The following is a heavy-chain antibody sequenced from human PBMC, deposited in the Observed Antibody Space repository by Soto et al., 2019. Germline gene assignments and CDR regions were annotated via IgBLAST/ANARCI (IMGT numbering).Heavy chain of an antibody. J-gene: IGHJ5*02. D-gene: IGHD6-6*01. CDR2: ISYDGSNK. CDR1: GFTFSSYA. V-gene: IGHV3-30-3*01. CDR3: ASRLKGYSSSRWFDP. Sequence: QVQLVESGGGVVQPGRSLRLSCAASGFTFSSYAMHWVRQAPGKGLEWVAVISYDGSNKYYADSVKGRFTISRDNSKNTLYLQLNSLRAEDTAVYYCASRLKGYSSSRWFDPLGQGTLVTVSS.